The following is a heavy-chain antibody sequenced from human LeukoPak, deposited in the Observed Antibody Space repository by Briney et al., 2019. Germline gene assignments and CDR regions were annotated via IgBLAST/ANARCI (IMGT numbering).Heavy chain of an antibody. Sequence: GGSLRLSCAASGFTFNSYSMSWVRQAPGKGLECVSSISSGSSYIYYVDSVKGRFTISRDNGKNSLYLQMDSLRAEDTALYYCAIGVVSIAARPPYFDYWGQGTLATVSS. V-gene: IGHV3-21*01. CDR1: GFTFNSYS. J-gene: IGHJ4*02. CDR2: ISSGSSYI. CDR3: AIGVVSIAARPPYFDY. D-gene: IGHD6-6*01.